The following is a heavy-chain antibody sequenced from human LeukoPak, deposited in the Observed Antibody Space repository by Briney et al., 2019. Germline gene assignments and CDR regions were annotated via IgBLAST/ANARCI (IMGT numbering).Heavy chain of an antibody. D-gene: IGHD3-22*01. CDR3: ARGHDYYYDSSGYLFDY. V-gene: IGHV4-61*02. CDR1: GGSISSGSYF. CDR2: IYRSGST. J-gene: IGHJ4*02. Sequence: SQTLSLTCTVSGGSISSGSYFWNWIRQPAGKGLEWIGRIYRSGSTNYNPSLKSRVTISVDTSKNQFSLKLSSVTAADTAVYYCARGHDYYYDSSGYLFDYWGQGTLVTVSS.